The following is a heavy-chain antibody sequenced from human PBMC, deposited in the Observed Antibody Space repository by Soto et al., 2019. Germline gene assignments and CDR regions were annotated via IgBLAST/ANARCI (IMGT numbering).Heavy chain of an antibody. Sequence: ASVKVSCKASGYTFTSYGISWVRQAPGQGLEWMGWISAYNGNTNYAQKLQGRVTMTTDTSTSIAYMELRSLRSDDTPVYYCARVVRIAAAGQGWLDPWGQGTLVPVSS. CDR1: GYTFTSYG. V-gene: IGHV1-18*01. J-gene: IGHJ5*02. D-gene: IGHD6-13*01. CDR2: ISAYNGNT. CDR3: ARVVRIAAAGQGWLDP.